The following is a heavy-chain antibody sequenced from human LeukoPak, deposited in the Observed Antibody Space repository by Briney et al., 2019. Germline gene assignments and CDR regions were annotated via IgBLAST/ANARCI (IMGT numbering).Heavy chain of an antibody. CDR1: GYTFTNYG. V-gene: IGHV1-69*13. CDR2: IIPIFGTA. D-gene: IGHD2-2*01. J-gene: IGHJ4*02. CDR3: ARDVSPAASFDY. Sequence: ASVKVSCKASGYTFTNYGISWVRQAPGQGLEWMGGIIPIFGTANYAQKFQGRVTITADESTSTAYMELSSLRSEDTAVYYCARDVSPAASFDYWGQGTLVTVSS.